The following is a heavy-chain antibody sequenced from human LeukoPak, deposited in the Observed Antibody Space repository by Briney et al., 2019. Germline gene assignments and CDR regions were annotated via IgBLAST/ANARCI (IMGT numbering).Heavy chain of an antibody. V-gene: IGHV1-8*01. Sequence: ASVKVSCTASGYTFTSYDINWVRQATGQGLEWMGWMNPNSGNTGYAQKFQGRVTMTRNTSISTAYMELSSLRSEDTAVYYCATYYYDSSGPINDYWGQGTLVTVSS. D-gene: IGHD3-22*01. J-gene: IGHJ4*02. CDR1: GYTFTSYD. CDR3: ATYYYDSSGPINDY. CDR2: MNPNSGNT.